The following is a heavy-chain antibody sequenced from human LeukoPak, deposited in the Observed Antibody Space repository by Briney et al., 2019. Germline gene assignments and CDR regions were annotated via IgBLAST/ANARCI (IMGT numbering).Heavy chain of an antibody. D-gene: IGHD2-15*01. CDR2: ISNNGGYT. J-gene: IGHJ4*02. Sequence: GGSLRLSCAASGFTSSSSAMSWVRQAPGKGLDWVSAISNNGGYTYYADSVQGRFTISRDNSKSTLYLQMNSLRAEDTAVYYCAKQLGYCSDGSCYFPYWGQGTLVTVSS. CDR3: AKQLGYCSDGSCYFPY. V-gene: IGHV3-23*01. CDR1: GFTSSSSA.